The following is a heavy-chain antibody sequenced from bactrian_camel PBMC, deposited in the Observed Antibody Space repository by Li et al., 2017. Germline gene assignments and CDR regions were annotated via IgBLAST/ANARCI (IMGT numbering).Heavy chain of an antibody. CDR3: ATVSFGTCTVVAGVNDLGS. D-gene: IGHD6*01. J-gene: IGHJ6*01. CDR1: ADALMY. V-gene: IGHV3S53*01. CDR2: ITTGGSST. Sequence: QLVESGGGSALAGGSVRLSCSASADALMYMAWFRQAPGQKREAVAAITTGGSSTMYHDSVKGRFTVSLDSGKNTVYLRMSSLKPEDTAMYYCATVSFGTCTVVAGVNDLGSWGQGTQVTVS.